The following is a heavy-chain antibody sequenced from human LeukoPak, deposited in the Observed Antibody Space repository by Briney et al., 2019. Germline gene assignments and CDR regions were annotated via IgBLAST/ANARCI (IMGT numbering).Heavy chain of an antibody. V-gene: IGHV3-30*03. J-gene: IGHJ6*03. CDR2: ISYDGSNK. Sequence: GGSLRLSCAASGFTFSSYGMHWVRQAPGKGLEWVAVISYDGSNKYYADSVKGRFTISRDNSKNTLYLQMGSLRAEDMAVYYCARGQLVAGDYYYYMDVWGKGTTVTVSS. CDR3: ARGQLVAGDYYYYMDV. D-gene: IGHD6-13*01. CDR1: GFTFSSYG.